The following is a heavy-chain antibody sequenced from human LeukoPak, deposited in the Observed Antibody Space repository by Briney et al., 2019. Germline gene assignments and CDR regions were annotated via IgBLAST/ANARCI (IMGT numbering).Heavy chain of an antibody. D-gene: IGHD6-6*01. J-gene: IGHJ3*02. Sequence: GGSLRLSCAASGFTFSSYWMSWVRQAPGKGLEWVANIKQDGSERYYVDSLKGQFTISRDNAKNSLYLQMNSLRAEDTAVYYCARVASYAFDIWGQGTMVTVSS. CDR3: ARVASYAFDI. CDR2: IKQDGSER. V-gene: IGHV3-7*01. CDR1: GFTFSSYW.